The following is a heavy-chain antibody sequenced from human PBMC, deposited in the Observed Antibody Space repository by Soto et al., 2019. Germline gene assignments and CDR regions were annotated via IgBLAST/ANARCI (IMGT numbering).Heavy chain of an antibody. CDR3: ARAGGTTVTGLWHFDS. D-gene: IGHD4-17*01. V-gene: IGHV3-33*01. CDR1: GFTFNTYS. CDR2: IWYDGTQK. J-gene: IGHJ4*02. Sequence: GGSVRLSCEASGFTFNTYSMHWVRQPPGKGLEWLAAIWYDGTQKYYADSVKGRFIISRDNSKKTLYLEMNSLRAEDTAVYYCARAGGTTVTGLWHFDSWGQGTLVTVSS.